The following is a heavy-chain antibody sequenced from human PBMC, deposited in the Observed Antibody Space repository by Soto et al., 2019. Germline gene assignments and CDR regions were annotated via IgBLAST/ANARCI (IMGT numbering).Heavy chain of an antibody. J-gene: IGHJ6*04. D-gene: IGHD5-18*01. Sequence: GWSLRLSCAASGFTFTSYTFNLVRQAPGKGLEWVSCISTTSGYIYYADSVKGRFTISRDNTKNSLYLQMNSLRVEDTAIYYCARKGYGEYGGMDVWGKGTMVTVSS. CDR2: ISTTSGYI. V-gene: IGHV3-21*01. CDR3: ARKGYGEYGGMDV. CDR1: GFTFTSYT.